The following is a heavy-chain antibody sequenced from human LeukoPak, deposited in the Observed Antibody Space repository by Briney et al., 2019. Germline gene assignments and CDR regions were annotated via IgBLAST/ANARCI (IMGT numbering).Heavy chain of an antibody. D-gene: IGHD2-8*02. CDR2: TRNKANSYTT. J-gene: IGHJ4*02. Sequence: PGGSLRLSCAASGFTFSDHYMDWVRQAPGKGLEWVGRTRNKANSYTTEYAASVKGRFTISRDDSKNSLYLQMNSLKTEDTAVYYCARDVRAGGYYFDYWGQGTLVTVSS. V-gene: IGHV3-72*01. CDR1: GFTFSDHY. CDR3: ARDVRAGGYYFDY.